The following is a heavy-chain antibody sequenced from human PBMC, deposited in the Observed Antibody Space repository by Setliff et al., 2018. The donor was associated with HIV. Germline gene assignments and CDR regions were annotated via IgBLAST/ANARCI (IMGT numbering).Heavy chain of an antibody. CDR3: VRSGGFGELYGF. Sequence: GASLKISCKTSGYSFANYWIGWVRQMPGKGLEWMGIIYPSDSDTRYSPSFQGQLTISADKSISTAYLQWSSLKASDTAIYYCVRSGGFGELYGFWGQGTLVTVSS. D-gene: IGHD3-10*01. J-gene: IGHJ4*02. CDR1: GYSFANYW. CDR2: IYPSDSDT. V-gene: IGHV5-51*01.